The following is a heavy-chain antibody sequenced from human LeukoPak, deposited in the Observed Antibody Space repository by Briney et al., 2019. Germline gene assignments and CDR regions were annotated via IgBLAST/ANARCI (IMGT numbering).Heavy chain of an antibody. J-gene: IGHJ2*01. V-gene: IGHV3-23*01. Sequence: GGSLRLSCAASGFIFSNYAMMGVRGAPGRGLEGVSGYSGCGGSIFYADSVKGRLTISRDNTKNTLYLQMASLRAEDTAVYYCAKVGIRISLIVVVFTTADDWYFDLWGRGTLVTVSS. CDR2: YSGCGGSI. CDR1: GFIFSNYA. D-gene: IGHD3-22*01. CDR3: AKVGIRISLIVVVFTTADDWYFDL.